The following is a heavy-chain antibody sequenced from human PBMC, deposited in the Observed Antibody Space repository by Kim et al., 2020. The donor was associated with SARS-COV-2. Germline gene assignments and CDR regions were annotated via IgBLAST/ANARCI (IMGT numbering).Heavy chain of an antibody. CDR2: INTNTGNP. D-gene: IGHD3-22*01. Sequence: ASVKVSCKASGYTFTSYALHWVRQAPGQGLEWMGWINTNTGNPTYAQAFNGRFVFSLDTSVSTALLQISSLEAADSAMYYCVRERTVSYSETSAYYEFFDYWGQGTLVTVSP. J-gene: IGHJ4*02. CDR1: GYTFTSYA. CDR3: VRERTVSYSETSAYYEFFDY. V-gene: IGHV7-4-1*02.